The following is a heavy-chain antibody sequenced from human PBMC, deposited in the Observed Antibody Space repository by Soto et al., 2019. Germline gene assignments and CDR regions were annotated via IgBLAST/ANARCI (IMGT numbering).Heavy chain of an antibody. J-gene: IGHJ4*02. Sequence: EVQLLESGGGLVQPGGSLRLSCAASGFTFSSYAMSWVRQAPGKGLEWVSGMSGSGGTAYYRDSGKGRFTISRDNSKQTLYLQMNSLRAEDTALYYCAQGPIFGVENIYDYWGQGTLGTVSS. CDR1: GFTFSSYA. CDR2: MSGSGGTA. CDR3: AQGPIFGVENIYDY. D-gene: IGHD3-3*01. V-gene: IGHV3-23*01.